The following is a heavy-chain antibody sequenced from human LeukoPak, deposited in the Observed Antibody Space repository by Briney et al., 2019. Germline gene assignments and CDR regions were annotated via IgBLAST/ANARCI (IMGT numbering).Heavy chain of an antibody. J-gene: IGHJ6*02. CDR1: GYTFTSYG. D-gene: IGHD4-17*01. CDR2: ISAYNGNT. V-gene: IGHV1-18*01. CDR3: ARGYTVTTFYYYYGMDV. Sequence: ASVKVSCKASGYTFTSYGISWVRQAPGQGLEWMGWISAYNGNTNYAQKLQGRVTMTTDTSTSTVYMELSSLRSEDTAVYYCARGYTVTTFYYYYGMDVWGQGTTVTVSS.